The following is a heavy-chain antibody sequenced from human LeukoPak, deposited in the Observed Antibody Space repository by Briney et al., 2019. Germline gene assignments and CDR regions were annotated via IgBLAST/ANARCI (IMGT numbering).Heavy chain of an antibody. Sequence: ASVKVSCKASGYTFTSYGISWVRQAPGQGLEWMGWISAYNGNTNYAQKLQGRVTMTTDTSTSTAYMELRSLRSDDTAVYYCARATMIVVVTSSYWFDPWGQGTLVTVSS. CDR3: ARATMIVVVTSSYWFDP. V-gene: IGHV1-18*01. J-gene: IGHJ5*02. CDR1: GYTFTSYG. CDR2: ISAYNGNT. D-gene: IGHD3-22*01.